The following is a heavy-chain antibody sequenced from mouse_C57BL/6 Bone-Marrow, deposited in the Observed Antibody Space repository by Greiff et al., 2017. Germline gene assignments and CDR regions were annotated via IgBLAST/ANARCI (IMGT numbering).Heavy chain of an antibody. CDR2: ISSGSSTI. D-gene: IGHD2-4*01. CDR3: ARDERLRRVPYYAMDY. J-gene: IGHJ4*01. V-gene: IGHV5-17*01. Sequence: EVHLVESGGGLVKPGGSLKLSCAASGFTFRDYGMHWVRQAPEKGLEWVAYISSGSSTIYYADTVKGRFTISRDNAKNTLFLQMTSLRSEDTAMYYCARDERLRRVPYYAMDYWGQGTSVTVSS. CDR1: GFTFRDYG.